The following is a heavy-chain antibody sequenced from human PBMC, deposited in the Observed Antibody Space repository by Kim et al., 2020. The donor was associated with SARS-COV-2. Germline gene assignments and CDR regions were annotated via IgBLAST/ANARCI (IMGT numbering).Heavy chain of an antibody. Sequence: YTPSLRSRVTMSIDTSKNQFSLRLSSVTAADTAVYYCARDFGAAGISDYWGQGILVTVSS. J-gene: IGHJ4*02. D-gene: IGHD3-16*01. CDR3: ARDFGAAGISDY. V-gene: IGHV4-4*06.